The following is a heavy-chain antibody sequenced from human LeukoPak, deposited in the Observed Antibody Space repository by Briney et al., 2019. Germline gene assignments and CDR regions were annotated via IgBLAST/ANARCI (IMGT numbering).Heavy chain of an antibody. J-gene: IGHJ5*02. CDR1: GGSFSGYY. D-gene: IGHD2-2*01. Sequence: KPSETLSLTCAVYGGSFSGYYWSWIRQPPGKGLEWIGEINHSGSTNYNPSLKSRVTISVDTSKNQFSLKLSSVTAADTAVYYCARTRTRLYCSSTSCYAPWFDPWGQGTLVTVSS. V-gene: IGHV4-34*01. CDR3: ARTRTRLYCSSTSCYAPWFDP. CDR2: INHSGST.